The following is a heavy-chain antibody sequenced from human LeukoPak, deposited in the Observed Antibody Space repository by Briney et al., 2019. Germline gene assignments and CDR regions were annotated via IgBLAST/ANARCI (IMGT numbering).Heavy chain of an antibody. CDR3: ARDQTVTTLNWFDP. J-gene: IGHJ5*02. D-gene: IGHD4-11*01. CDR2: ISSISSTI. Sequence: GGSVRLSCAASGFTFSSYSMNWVRQAPGKGLEWVSYISSISSTIYYADSVEGRFTISRDNAKNSLYLQMNSLRAEDTAVYYCARDQTVTTLNWFDPWGKGTLVTVST. CDR1: GFTFSSYS. V-gene: IGHV3-48*01.